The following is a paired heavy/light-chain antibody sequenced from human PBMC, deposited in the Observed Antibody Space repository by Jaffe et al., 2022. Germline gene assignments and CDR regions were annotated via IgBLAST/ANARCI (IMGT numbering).Heavy chain of an antibody. J-gene: IGHJ4*02. CDR3: ARHRGSGGAQVWLFDYFDY. CDR1: AYSISSGFY. Sequence: QVQLQESGPGLVKPSETLSLTCAVSAYSISSGFYWGWIRQPPGKGLEWIGSLYHSGNTYYNPSLKSRVTISVDTSKNHFSLNLSSVTAADTAMYYCARHRGSGGAQVWLFDYFDYWGRGTLVTVSS. V-gene: IGHV4-38-2*01. CDR2: LYHSGNT. D-gene: IGHD3-22*01.
Light chain of an antibody. V-gene: IGLV2-23*01. Sequence: QSALTQPASVSGSPGQSITISCTGTSSDVGSYNLVSWYQQHPGKAPKLMIYEDNKRPSGVANRFSGSKSGNTASLTISGLQAEDEADYYCCSYAGSRTYVVFGGGTKLTVL. CDR1: SSDVGSYNL. J-gene: IGLJ2*01. CDR3: CSYAGSRTYVV. CDR2: EDN.